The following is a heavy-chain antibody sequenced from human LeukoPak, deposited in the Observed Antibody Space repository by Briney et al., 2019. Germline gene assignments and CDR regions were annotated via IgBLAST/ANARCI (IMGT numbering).Heavy chain of an antibody. CDR1: GFTFSSYW. J-gene: IGHJ6*02. V-gene: IGHV3-7*01. Sequence: GGSLRLSCAASGFTFSSYWMSWVRQAPGKGLEWVANIKQDGGEKYYVDSVKGRFTISRDNAKNSLYLQMNSLRAEDTAVYYCARVGGSSSSWYWDYYYGMDVWGQGTTVTVSS. CDR3: ARVGGSSSSWYWDYYYGMDV. CDR2: IKQDGGEK. D-gene: IGHD6-13*01.